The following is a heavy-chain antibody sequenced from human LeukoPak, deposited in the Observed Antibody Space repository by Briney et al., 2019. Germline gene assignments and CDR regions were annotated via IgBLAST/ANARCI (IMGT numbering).Heavy chain of an antibody. CDR2: ISWNSGSI. CDR3: ARKWLQFRYFDY. J-gene: IGHJ4*02. V-gene: IGHV3-9*01. CDR1: GFTFDDYA. Sequence: GRSLRLSCAASGFTFDDYAMHWVRQAPGKGLEWVSGISWNSGSIGYADSVKGRFTISRDNAKNSLYLQMSSLRAEDTALYYCARKWLQFRYFDYWGQGTLVTVSS. D-gene: IGHD5-24*01.